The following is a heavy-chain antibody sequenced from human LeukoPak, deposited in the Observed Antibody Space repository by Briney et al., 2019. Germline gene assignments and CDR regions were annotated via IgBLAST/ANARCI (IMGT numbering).Heavy chain of an antibody. V-gene: IGHV3-7*01. D-gene: IGHD5-18*01. CDR3: ARDPSRGYNYGYGDY. Sequence: WGSLRLSCAASGFSFSNYWMTWVRQAPGKGLEWVAHINQDRSETYYVDSVKGRFTIARDNAKNSLYLQMNSLRAEDTAVYYCARDPSRGYNYGYGDYWGQATLVIVS. J-gene: IGHJ4*02. CDR2: INQDRSET. CDR1: GFSFSNYW.